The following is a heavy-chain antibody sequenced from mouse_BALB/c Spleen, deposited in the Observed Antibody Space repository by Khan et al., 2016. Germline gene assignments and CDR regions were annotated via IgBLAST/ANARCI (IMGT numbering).Heavy chain of an antibody. CDR3: ARDDQDYDAWFAS. CDR2: IWPGGST. Sequence: QVQLKESGPGLVAPSQSLSITCTVSGFSLTNSGVHWIRQPPGKGLEWLGVIWPGGSTDYNSALMSRLSITTDNSQNQVFLKMNSLQTDDTAMYYCARDDQDYDAWFASWGQGTLVIVSA. D-gene: IGHD2-4*01. CDR1: GFSLTNSG. V-gene: IGHV2-9*02. J-gene: IGHJ3*01.